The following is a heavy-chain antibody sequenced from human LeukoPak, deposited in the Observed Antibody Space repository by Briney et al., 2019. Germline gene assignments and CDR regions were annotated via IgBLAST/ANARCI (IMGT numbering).Heavy chain of an antibody. CDR2: IRYDGNNK. V-gene: IGHV3-30*02. J-gene: IGHJ6*03. Sequence: GGSLRLSCAASGFPFSDYGMHWVRQAPGKGLEWVAFIRYDGNNKYYADSVKGRFTISRDNARNSLYLQMNSLRAEDTAVYYCARDLMFGFMDVWGKGTTVTVSS. CDR3: ARDLMFGFMDV. D-gene: IGHD3/OR15-3a*01. CDR1: GFPFSDYG.